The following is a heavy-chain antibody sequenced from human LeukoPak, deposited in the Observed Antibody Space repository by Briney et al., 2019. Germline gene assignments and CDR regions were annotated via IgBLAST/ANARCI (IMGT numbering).Heavy chain of an antibody. V-gene: IGHV4-34*01. Sequence: KPSETLSLTCAVYGGSFSGYYWSWIRQPPGKGLEWIGEINHSGSTNYNPSLKSRVTISVDTSKNQFSLKLSSVTAADTAVYYCARGRYCSGGSCYSNGFGYGGQGTLVTVSS. CDR1: GGSFSGYY. CDR3: ARGRYCSGGSCYSNGFGY. CDR2: INHSGST. D-gene: IGHD2-15*01. J-gene: IGHJ4*02.